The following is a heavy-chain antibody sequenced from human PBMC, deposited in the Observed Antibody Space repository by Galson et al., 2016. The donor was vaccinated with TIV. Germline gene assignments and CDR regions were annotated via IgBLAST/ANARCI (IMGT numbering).Heavy chain of an antibody. V-gene: IGHV3-74*01. CDR3: AKGRGSMFDY. D-gene: IGHD3-10*01. Sequence: SLRLSCAVSEFTFNNYYIHWVRQAPGKGLVWVSRIRNDGTNTGHADSVKGRFTISRDNAKETVDLQMTSLRADDTAAYYCAKGRGSMFDYWGQGTVVTVSS. CDR1: EFTFNNYY. J-gene: IGHJ4*02. CDR2: IRNDGTNT.